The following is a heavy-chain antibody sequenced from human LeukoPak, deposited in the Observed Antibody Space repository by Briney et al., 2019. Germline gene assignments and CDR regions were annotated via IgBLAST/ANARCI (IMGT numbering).Heavy chain of an antibody. CDR1: GGSISSYY. CDR2: IYYSGST. CDR3: AIPGRGYFDY. V-gene: IGHV4-59*12. Sequence: SETLSLTCTVSGGSISSYYWSWIRQPPGKGLEWIGYIYYSGSTNYNPSLKSRVTISVDTSKNQFSLKLSSVTAADTAVYYCAIPGRGYFDYWGQGTLVTVSS. J-gene: IGHJ4*02. D-gene: IGHD5-24*01.